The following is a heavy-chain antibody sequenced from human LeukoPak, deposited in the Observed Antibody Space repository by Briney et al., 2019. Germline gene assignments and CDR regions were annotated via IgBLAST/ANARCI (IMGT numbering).Heavy chain of an antibody. CDR2: IIPIFGTA. Sequence: SVKVSCKASGGTFSSYAISWVRQAPGQGLEWMGGIIPIFGTANYAQKFQGRVTITTDESTSTANMELSSLRSEDTAVYYCAIVGATTVAFDIWGQGTMVTVSS. D-gene: IGHD1-26*01. CDR3: AIVGATTVAFDI. J-gene: IGHJ3*02. CDR1: GGTFSSYA. V-gene: IGHV1-69*05.